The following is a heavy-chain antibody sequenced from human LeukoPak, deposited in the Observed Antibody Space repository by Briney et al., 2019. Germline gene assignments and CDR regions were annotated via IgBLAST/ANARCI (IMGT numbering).Heavy chain of an antibody. Sequence: GGSLRLSCAASGFTFSSYEMNWVRQAPGKGLEWVSYISSRGSTIYYADSVKGRFTISRDNAKNSLYLQMNSLRAEDTAVYYCARGGDAAAGTDYFDYWGQGTLVTVSS. CDR1: GFTFSSYE. V-gene: IGHV3-48*03. CDR2: ISSRGSTI. J-gene: IGHJ4*02. D-gene: IGHD6-13*01. CDR3: ARGGDAAAGTDYFDY.